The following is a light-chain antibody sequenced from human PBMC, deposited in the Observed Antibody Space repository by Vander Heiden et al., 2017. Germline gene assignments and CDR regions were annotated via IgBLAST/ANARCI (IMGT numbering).Light chain of an antibody. CDR1: KLGDKY. CDR2: QDS. J-gene: IGLJ2*01. V-gene: IGLV3-1*01. CDR3: QAWDSSSVV. Sequence: SYVLPPPPSVSVSPRPTASITCSGDKLGDKYACWYQQKPGQSPVLVIYQDSKRPSGIPERFSGSNSGNTATLTISGTQAMDEADYYCQAWDSSSVVFGGGTKLTVL.